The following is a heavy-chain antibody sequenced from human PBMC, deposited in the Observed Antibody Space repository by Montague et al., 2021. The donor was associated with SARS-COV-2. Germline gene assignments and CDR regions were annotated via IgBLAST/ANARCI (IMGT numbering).Heavy chain of an antibody. V-gene: IGHV3-33*01. CDR1: GFTFSSYG. CDR3: ARDLLRTYKYTVLGQYYYEGSGFYWGAFDI. D-gene: IGHD3-22*01. Sequence: SLRLSCAASGFTFSSYGMHWVRQAPGKGLEWVAVIWYDGSNKYYADSVKGRFTISRDNSKNTLYLQMNSLRAEDTAVYYCARDLLRTYKYTVLGQYYYEGSGFYWGAFDIWGQGTMVTVSS. CDR2: IWYDGSNK. J-gene: IGHJ3*02.